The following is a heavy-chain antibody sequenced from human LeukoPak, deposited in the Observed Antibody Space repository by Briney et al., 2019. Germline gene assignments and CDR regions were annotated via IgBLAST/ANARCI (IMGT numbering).Heavy chain of an antibody. CDR2: INPSGGST. CDR1: GYTFTSYY. J-gene: IGHJ4*02. V-gene: IGHV1-46*01. D-gene: IGHD6-19*01. CDR3: ATTPYSSGWSATSGNYYFDY. Sequence: ASVKVSCKASGYTFTSYYMHWVRQAPGQGLEWMGIINPSGGSTSYAQEFQGRVTMTRDTSTSTVYMELSSLRSEDTAVYYCATTPYSSGWSATSGNYYFDYWGQGTLVTVSS.